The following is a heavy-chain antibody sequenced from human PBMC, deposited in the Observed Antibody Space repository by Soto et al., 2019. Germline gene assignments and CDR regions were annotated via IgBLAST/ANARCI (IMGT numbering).Heavy chain of an antibody. CDR3: AKDQYGFYSSGWPD. Sequence: PGGSLRLSCAASGFPFSNYAMSWVRQAPGKGLEWVSAISGSGGSTYYADSVKGRFTISRDNSMNTLFLQLNTLRAEDTAVYYCAKDQYGFYSSGWPDWGQGTLVTVSS. D-gene: IGHD6-19*01. CDR1: GFPFSNYA. J-gene: IGHJ4*02. V-gene: IGHV3-23*01. CDR2: ISGSGGST.